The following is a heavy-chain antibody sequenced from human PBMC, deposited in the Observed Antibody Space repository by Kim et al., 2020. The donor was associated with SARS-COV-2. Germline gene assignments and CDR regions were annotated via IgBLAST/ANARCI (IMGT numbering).Heavy chain of an antibody. Sequence: GGSLRLSCTASGFTFGDYAMSWFRQAPGKGLEWVGFIRSKAYGGTTEYAASVKGRLTISRDDSKSIAYLQMNSLKTEDTAGYYCTRDRGSGSYLDAFDIWGQGTMVTVSS. CDR2: IRSKAYGGTT. J-gene: IGHJ3*02. V-gene: IGHV3-49*03. CDR1: GFTFGDYA. D-gene: IGHD1-26*01. CDR3: TRDRGSGSYLDAFDI.